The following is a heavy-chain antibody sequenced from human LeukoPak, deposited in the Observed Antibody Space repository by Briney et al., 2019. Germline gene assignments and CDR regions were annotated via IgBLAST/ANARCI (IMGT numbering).Heavy chain of an antibody. CDR1: GFMFSSYW. CDR2: IKHDGSEE. V-gene: IGHV3-7*01. CDR3: ARVPNYYDSSGYWFYFDY. D-gene: IGHD3-22*01. J-gene: IGHJ4*02. Sequence: GGSLRLSCAASGFMFSSYWMSWVRQAPGKGLEWVANIKHDGSEEYYVDSVKGRFTISRDNAKNSLYLQMNSLRAEDTAVYYCARVPNYYDSSGYWFYFDYWGQGTLVTVSS.